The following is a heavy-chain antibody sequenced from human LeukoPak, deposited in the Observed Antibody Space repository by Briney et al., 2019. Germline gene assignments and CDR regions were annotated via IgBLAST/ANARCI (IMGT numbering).Heavy chain of an antibody. CDR3: ARMAVYFLIPVRYFEY. CDR2: IYYRGST. D-gene: IGHD2/OR15-2a*01. J-gene: IGHJ4*02. V-gene: IGHV4-39*01. Sequence: FETLSLTCTVSRVPPSTRGTTGGGIRKPPGKGLEWIGGIYYRGSTFYNPSLKSRVTISVDTSTNPFSLKLSSVTAADTAGYYWARMAVYFLIPVRYFEYWGQGTLVTVSS. CDR1: RVPPSTRGTT.